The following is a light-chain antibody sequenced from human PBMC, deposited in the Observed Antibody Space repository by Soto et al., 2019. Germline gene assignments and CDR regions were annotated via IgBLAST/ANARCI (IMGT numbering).Light chain of an antibody. CDR2: GAS. CDR1: QSINRF. Sequence: DIQMTQSPSSLSASVGDRVTITCRASQSINRFLNWYQQKPGKGPNLLIYGASTLQSGVPLRFSGSGSGTDFTLTINSLQPEAFATYYCQQSQITPWTFGQGIKVEIK. CDR3: QQSQITPWT. V-gene: IGKV1-39*01. J-gene: IGKJ1*01.